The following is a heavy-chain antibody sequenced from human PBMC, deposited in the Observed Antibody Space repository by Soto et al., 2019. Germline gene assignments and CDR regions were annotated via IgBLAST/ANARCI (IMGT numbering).Heavy chain of an antibody. CDR1: GGSISSGGYS. D-gene: IGHD3-10*01. CDR2: IYHGEST. V-gene: IGHV4-30-2*01. CDR3: ARDRGGITVSSKPLREWFDP. J-gene: IGHJ5*02. Sequence: PSETLSLTCAVSGGSISSGGYSWSWIRQPPGKGLEWIGYIYHGESTGYNPSLKSRATISLDWSKNQFSLKLTSVTAADTAVYYCARDRGGITVSSKPLREWFDPLGQGTLVTVSS.